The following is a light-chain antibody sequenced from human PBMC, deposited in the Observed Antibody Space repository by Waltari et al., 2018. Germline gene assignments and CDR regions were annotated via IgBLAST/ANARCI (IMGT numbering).Light chain of an antibody. CDR1: RGHINND. CDR2: VNSDGSH. V-gene: IGLV4-69*01. Sequence: QLVLTQSPSASASLGASVKLTCTLSRGHINNDIPWLQQRPEKGPRYLMKVNSDGSHNKGDEIPDRFSGSGSGAERYLSISSLQSEDEADYICQTGGHGTWVFGGGTKLTVL. J-gene: IGLJ3*02. CDR3: QTGGHGTWV.